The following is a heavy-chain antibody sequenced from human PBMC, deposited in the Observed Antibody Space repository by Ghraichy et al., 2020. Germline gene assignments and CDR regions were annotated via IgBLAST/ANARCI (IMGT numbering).Heavy chain of an antibody. Sequence: ESLNISCAASGFTFSSYSMNWVRQAPGKGLEWVSSISSSSSYIYYADSVKGRFTISRDNAKNSLYLQMNSLRAEDTAVYYCASAMGASYDFWSGYGGYYYGMDVWGQGTTVTVSS. CDR3: ASAMGASYDFWSGYGGYYYGMDV. D-gene: IGHD3-3*01. CDR2: ISSSSSYI. V-gene: IGHV3-21*01. J-gene: IGHJ6*02. CDR1: GFTFSSYS.